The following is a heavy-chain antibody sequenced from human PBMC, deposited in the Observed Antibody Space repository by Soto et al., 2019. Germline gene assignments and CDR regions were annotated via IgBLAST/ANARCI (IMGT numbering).Heavy chain of an antibody. CDR2: IYYSGST. J-gene: IGHJ6*02. D-gene: IGHD1-26*01. Sequence: QLQLQESGPGLVKPSETLSLTCTVSGGSISSSSYYWGWIRQPPGKGLEWIGSIYYSGSTYYNPYLKNRVTISVATSKSQFSVKLSAVTAADRAVYYCARDRLWERQGMDVWGQGTTVTVSS. CDR1: GGSISSSSYY. CDR3: ARDRLWERQGMDV. V-gene: IGHV4-39*01.